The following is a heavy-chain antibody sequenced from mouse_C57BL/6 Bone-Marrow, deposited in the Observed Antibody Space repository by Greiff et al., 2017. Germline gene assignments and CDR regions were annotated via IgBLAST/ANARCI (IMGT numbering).Heavy chain of an antibody. Sequence: EVMLVESGGGLVQPGGSMKLSCVASGFTFSNYWMNWVRQSPEKGLEWVAQIRLKSDNYATHYAESVKGRFTISRDDSKSSVYLQMNNLRAEDTGIYYCTGRGNYKKGYAMDYWGQGTSVTVSS. D-gene: IGHD2-1*01. V-gene: IGHV6-3*01. CDR3: TGRGNYKKGYAMDY. CDR1: GFTFSNYW. J-gene: IGHJ4*01. CDR2: IRLKSDNYAT.